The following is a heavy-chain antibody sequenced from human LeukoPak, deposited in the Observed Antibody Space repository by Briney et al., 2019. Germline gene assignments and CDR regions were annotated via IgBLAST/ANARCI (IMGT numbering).Heavy chain of an antibody. J-gene: IGHJ3*02. Sequence: SETLSLTCTVSGGSISSYYWSWIRQPPGKGLEWIGYIYYSGSTNYNPSVKSRVTISVDTSKNQFSLKLSSVTAADTAVYYCARVEMATIYDAFDIWGQGTMVTVSS. V-gene: IGHV4-59*01. D-gene: IGHD5-24*01. CDR2: IYYSGST. CDR1: GGSISSYY. CDR3: ARVEMATIYDAFDI.